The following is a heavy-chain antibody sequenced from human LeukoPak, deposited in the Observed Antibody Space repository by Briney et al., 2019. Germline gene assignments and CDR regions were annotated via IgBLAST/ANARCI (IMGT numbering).Heavy chain of an antibody. CDR2: ISHDGSNK. J-gene: IGHJ4*02. CDR3: AKLGDNYVSGPQITLDY. CDR1: GLTLSSYG. D-gene: IGHD3-10*01. V-gene: IGHV3-30*18. Sequence: GRSLRLSCADPGLTLSSYGMHWGRQAPGKGLEWVAVISHDGSNKYYADSVKGRFTISRDNAKNTLYLQMDSLSVEDTAVYYCAKLGDNYVSGPQITLDYWGQGTLVTVSS.